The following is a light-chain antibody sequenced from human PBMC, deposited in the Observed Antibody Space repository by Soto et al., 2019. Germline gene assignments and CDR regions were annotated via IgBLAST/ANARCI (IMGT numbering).Light chain of an antibody. CDR2: GAS. J-gene: IGKJ1*01. V-gene: IGKV3-20*01. CDR1: QSVSSSY. Sequence: EIVLTQSPGTLSLSPGERVTLSCRASQSVSSSYLAWYQQKPGQAPRLLIYGASSRATGIPDRFSGSGSGTDFTLTISRLEPEDFVVFYCQQYGSSPVTFGQGTKVDIK. CDR3: QQYGSSPVT.